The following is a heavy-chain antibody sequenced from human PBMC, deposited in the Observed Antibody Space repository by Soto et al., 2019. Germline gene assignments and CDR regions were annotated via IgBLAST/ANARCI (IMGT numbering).Heavy chain of an antibody. CDR2: INHSGST. Sequence: PSETLSLTCAVSGGSITIGNWWTWVRQPPGKGLEWIGEINHSGSTNYNPSLKSRVTISVDKSKNQFSLKLTSVTAADTAVYYCATLGGRGWDNFDYWGQGXLVTVYS. J-gene: IGHJ4*02. CDR3: ATLGGRGWDNFDY. V-gene: IGHV4-4*02. CDR1: GGSITIGNW. D-gene: IGHD6-19*01.